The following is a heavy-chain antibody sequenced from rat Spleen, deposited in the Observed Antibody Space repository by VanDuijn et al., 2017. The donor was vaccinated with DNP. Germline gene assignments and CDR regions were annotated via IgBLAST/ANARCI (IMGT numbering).Heavy chain of an antibody. D-gene: IGHD1-12*03. CDR1: GFTFSDYA. J-gene: IGHJ3*01. V-gene: IGHV5S10*01. Sequence: EVQLVESGGGLVHPGNSLKLSCADSGFTFSDYAMAWVRQSPKKALEWVATIIYDGTTTYYRDSVKGRFTISRDNDKNTLFLQMDSLRSEDTSTYYCATSGYGYDGYPFAYWGQGTLVTVSS. CDR2: IIYDGTTT. CDR3: ATSGYGYDGYPFAY.